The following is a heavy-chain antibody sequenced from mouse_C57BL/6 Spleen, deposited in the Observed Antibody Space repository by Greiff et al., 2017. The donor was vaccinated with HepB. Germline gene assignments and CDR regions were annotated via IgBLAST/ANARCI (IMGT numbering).Heavy chain of an antibody. J-gene: IGHJ3*01. CDR2: IDPSDSYT. D-gene: IGHD2-4*01. CDR1: GYTFTSYW. CDR3: ARRDYDYDPFAY. Sequence: VQLVESGAELVKPGASVKLSCKASGYTFTSYWMQWVKQRPGQGLEWIGEIDPSDSYTNYNQKFKGKATLTVDTSSSTAYMRLSSLTSEDSAVYYCARRDYDYDPFAYWGQGTLVTVSA. V-gene: IGHV1-50*01.